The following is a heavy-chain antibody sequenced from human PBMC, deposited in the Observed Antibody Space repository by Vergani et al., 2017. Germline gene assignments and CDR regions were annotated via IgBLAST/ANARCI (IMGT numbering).Heavy chain of an antibody. CDR2: ISSSSSYI. J-gene: IGHJ3*02. D-gene: IGHD3-10*01. CDR1: GFTFSSYS. Sequence: EVQLVESGGGLVKPGGSLRLSCAASGFTFSSYSMNWVRQAPGKGLEWVSSISSSSSYIYYADSVKGRFTISRDNAKNSLYLQMNSLRAEDTAVYYCASDPPYYYGSGTYWDDAFDIWGQGTMVTVSS. V-gene: IGHV3-21*01. CDR3: ASDPPYYYGSGTYWDDAFDI.